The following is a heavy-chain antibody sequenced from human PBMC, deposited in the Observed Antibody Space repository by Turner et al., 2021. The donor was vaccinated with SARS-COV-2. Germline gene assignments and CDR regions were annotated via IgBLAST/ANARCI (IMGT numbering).Heavy chain of an antibody. V-gene: IGHV1-69*06. J-gene: IGHJ4*02. CDR3: ATGYAYCGGDCSIHY. Sequence: QVQLVQSGAEVKKPGASVKVSCKASGGTLINAALSWVRQAPGQGLEWMGGIIPVFGPATYAQKFQGRVTMTEDTSTDTAYMELSSLRSEDTAVYYCATGYAYCGGDCSIHYWGQGTLVTVSS. CDR2: IIPVFGPA. CDR1: GGTLINAA. D-gene: IGHD2-21*02.